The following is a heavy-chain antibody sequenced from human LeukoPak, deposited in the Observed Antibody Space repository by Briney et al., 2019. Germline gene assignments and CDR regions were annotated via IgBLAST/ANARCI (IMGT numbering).Heavy chain of an antibody. CDR3: AALTGYQYFDY. CDR1: GDSISTGNYY. V-gene: IGHV4-61*02. Sequence: SETLSLTCTVSGDSISTGNYYWSWIRQPAGRGLEWIGRIYTSGSTHYNPSLKSRVTISVDTSKNQFSLKLSSVTAADSAVYYRAALTGYQYFDYWGQGTLVTVSS. D-gene: IGHD3-9*01. J-gene: IGHJ4*02. CDR2: IYTSGST.